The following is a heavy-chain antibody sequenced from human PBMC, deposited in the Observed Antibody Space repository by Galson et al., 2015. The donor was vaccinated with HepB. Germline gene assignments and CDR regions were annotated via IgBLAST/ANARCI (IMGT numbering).Heavy chain of an antibody. CDR2: IIPIFGTT. CDR3: ARVEITMARGVKMEHYYYGLDV. D-gene: IGHD3-10*01. V-gene: IGHV1-69*06. Sequence: SVKVSCKASGGTFGSYGISWVRQAPGQGLEWMGGIIPIFGTTNYAQKFQGRVTITADKSTSTDHMELSSLRSEDTAVYYCARVEITMARGVKMEHYYYGLDVWGQGTTVTVSS. CDR1: GGTFGSYG. J-gene: IGHJ6*02.